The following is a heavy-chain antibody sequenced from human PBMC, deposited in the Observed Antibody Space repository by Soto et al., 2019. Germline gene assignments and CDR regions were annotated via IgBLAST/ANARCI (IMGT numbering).Heavy chain of an antibody. CDR2: INAGDGNT. Sequence: QVQLVQSGAEVKKPGASVKVSCKASGYTFISYAIHWVRQAPGQGLEWMGWINAGDGNTKFSQKFQGRVTITTDTSASTAYMELSSLRSEDTAVYYCTRGGGGFVYWGHGTLVTVSS. D-gene: IGHD3-16*01. CDR1: GYTFISYA. CDR3: TRGGGGFVY. V-gene: IGHV1-3*01. J-gene: IGHJ4*01.